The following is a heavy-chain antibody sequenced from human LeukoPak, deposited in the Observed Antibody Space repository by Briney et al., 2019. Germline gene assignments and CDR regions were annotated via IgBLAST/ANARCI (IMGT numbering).Heavy chain of an antibody. Sequence: SSETLSLTCTVSGGSISSGDYYWSWIRQPPGKGLEWIGYIYYSGSTYYNPSLKSRVTISVDTSKNQFSLKLSSVTAADTAVYYCPREYGDYVSWYFDLWGRGTLVTVSS. D-gene: IGHD4-17*01. CDR1: GGSISSGDYY. V-gene: IGHV4-30-4*01. CDR2: IYYSGST. CDR3: PREYGDYVSWYFDL. J-gene: IGHJ2*01.